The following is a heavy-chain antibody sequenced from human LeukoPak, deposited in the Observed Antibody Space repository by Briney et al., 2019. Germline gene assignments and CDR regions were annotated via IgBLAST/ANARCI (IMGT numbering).Heavy chain of an antibody. CDR3: AKNGDRGAYCSGGSCYPYYYYYIDV. Sequence: GSLRLSCAASGFTFSSYDMSWVRQAPGKGLEWVSAISATGGTTYYADSGKGRFTISRDNSKNTLYLQMNSLRDEDTDIYYCAKNGDRGAYCSGGSCYPYYYYYIDVWGKGTTVTISS. V-gene: IGHV3-23*01. D-gene: IGHD2-15*01. CDR1: GFTFSSYD. J-gene: IGHJ6*03. CDR2: ISATGGTT.